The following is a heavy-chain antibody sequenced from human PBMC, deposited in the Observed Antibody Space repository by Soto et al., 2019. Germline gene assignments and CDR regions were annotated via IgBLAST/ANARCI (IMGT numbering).Heavy chain of an antibody. CDR1: GFTFSNYG. J-gene: IGHJ4*02. CDR2: IWYDGSNK. D-gene: IGHD3-10*01. V-gene: IGHV3-33*01. Sequence: QVQLVVSGGGVVQPGRSLRLSCAASGFTFSNYGMHWVRQAPGKGLEWVAVIWYDGSNKYHADSVKGRFTISRDNSKNTLYLQMNSLRVEDTAVYYCARDLGRFDYGSAYFDYWGQGTPVTVSS. CDR3: ARDLGRFDYGSAYFDY.